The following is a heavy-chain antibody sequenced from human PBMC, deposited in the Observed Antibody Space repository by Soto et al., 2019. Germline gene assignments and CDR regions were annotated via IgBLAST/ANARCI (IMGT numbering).Heavy chain of an antibody. D-gene: IGHD5-12*01. J-gene: IGHJ4*02. V-gene: IGHV1-46*01. CDR3: TSEDVATGLV. CDR2: IIPSGAST. Sequence: ASVKVSCKASGYTFTSYFMHWVRQARGQGLEWMGIIIPSGASTGFAQKFQNRVTLTRDTSTSTVYMELRSLTFGDTAIYYCTSEDVATGLVWGPGSLVTVSS. CDR1: GYTFTSYF.